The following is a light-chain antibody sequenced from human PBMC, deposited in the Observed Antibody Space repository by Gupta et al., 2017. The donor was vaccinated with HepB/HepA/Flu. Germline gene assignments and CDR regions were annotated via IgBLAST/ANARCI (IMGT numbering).Light chain of an antibody. CDR3: YVWDTTNDQGCV. Sequence: SNVLTQPPSVSVAPGKTARSTCVGNNFGSKSVHWYQQKPGRAPVLVIHYDSDRPSGIPERFAGSNSGNTATLITSRVEAGDEADEDGYVWDTTNDQGCVFGTGTKVTVL. CDR1: NFGSKS. CDR2: YDS. J-gene: IGLJ1*01. V-gene: IGLV3-21*04.